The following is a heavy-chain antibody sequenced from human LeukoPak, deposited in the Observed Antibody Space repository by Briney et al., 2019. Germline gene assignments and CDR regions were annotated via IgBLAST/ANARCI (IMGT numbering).Heavy chain of an antibody. J-gene: IGHJ6*04. Sequence: ASVKVSCKASGYTFKAYYIHWVRQAPGQGLEWMGWINPNSGGTNYAQKFQGRVTLTRDTSITTAYMEVSRLRSDGTAVYYCAKARGVYCSSISCYDCDVWGKGTTVTVSS. CDR2: INPNSGGT. CDR1: GYTFKAYY. V-gene: IGHV1-2*02. D-gene: IGHD2-2*01. CDR3: AKARGVYCSSISCYDCDV.